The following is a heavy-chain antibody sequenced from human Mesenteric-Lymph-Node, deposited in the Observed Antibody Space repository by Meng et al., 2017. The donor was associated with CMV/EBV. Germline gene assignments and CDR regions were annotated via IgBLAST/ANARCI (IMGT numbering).Heavy chain of an antibody. D-gene: IGHD3-9*01. V-gene: IGHV3-33*01. J-gene: IGHJ3*02. Sequence: FGMHWVRQATGKGLEGVAGIWFDGSTKNYAESVKGRFTISRDNSKNTLDLQMNSLRAEDTAVYYCARDNTYYDILTGYYNRGDAFDIWGQGTMVTVSS. CDR2: IWFDGSTK. CDR3: ARDNTYYDILTGYYNRGDAFDI. CDR1: FG.